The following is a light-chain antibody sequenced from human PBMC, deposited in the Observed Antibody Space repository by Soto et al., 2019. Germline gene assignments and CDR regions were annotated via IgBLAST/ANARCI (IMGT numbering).Light chain of an antibody. J-gene: IGKJ1*01. CDR3: QQYDTYWT. CDR1: QSISSY. CDR2: AAS. Sequence: DIPMTQSPSSRSASVGDRVTITCRASQSISSYLNWYQQKPGKAPKLLIYAASSLQSGVPSRFSGSGSGTEFTLTISNLKPDDFATYYCQQYDTYWTFGQGTKVDIK. V-gene: IGKV1-39*01.